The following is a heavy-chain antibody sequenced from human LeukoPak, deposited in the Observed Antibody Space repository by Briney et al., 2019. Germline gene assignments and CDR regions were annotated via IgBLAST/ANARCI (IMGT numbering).Heavy chain of an antibody. J-gene: IGHJ4*02. V-gene: IGHV3-23*01. CDR1: GFTFSSYA. Sequence: AGGSLRLSCAASGFTFSSYAMTWVRQAPGKGLEWVSHITGSGASTYYADSVKGRFTISRDNSNNSLYLQTNSLRADDTAVYYCARPHYDILTGYMYYFDYWGQGTLVTVSS. CDR2: ITGSGAST. CDR3: ARPHYDILTGYMYYFDY. D-gene: IGHD3-9*01.